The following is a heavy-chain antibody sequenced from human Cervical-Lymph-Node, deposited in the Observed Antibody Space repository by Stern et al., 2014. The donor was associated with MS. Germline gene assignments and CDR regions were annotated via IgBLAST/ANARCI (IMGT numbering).Heavy chain of an antibody. CDR1: GFSLTTSGVG. Sequence: QVTLRGSVPTLVQPTKPLTLPCTFSGFSLTTSGVGVVWIRQPPGKALEWLALIYWNGDKRFSPSLKRRLTITKDTSKNQVVLTMTNMDPVDTATYYCGHSPATLAMGVDYWGQGSLVTVSS. J-gene: IGHJ4*02. CDR2: IYWNGDK. D-gene: IGHD2-2*01. CDR3: GHSPATLAMGVDY. V-gene: IGHV2-5*01.